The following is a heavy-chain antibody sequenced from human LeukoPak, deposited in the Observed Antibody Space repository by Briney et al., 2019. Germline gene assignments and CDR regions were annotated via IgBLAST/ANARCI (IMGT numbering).Heavy chain of an antibody. D-gene: IGHD2-15*01. V-gene: IGHV4-4*02. CDR2: IYHSGST. CDR3: ARSDSFYFFDY. J-gene: IGHJ4*02. CDR1: GGSISSSNW. Sequence: SDTLSLTCAVSGGSISSSNWWSWVRQPPGEGLEWIGEIYHSGSTNYNPSLKSRVTISADKSKNQFSLKLSSVTAADTAVYYCARSDSFYFFDYWGQGTLVTVSS.